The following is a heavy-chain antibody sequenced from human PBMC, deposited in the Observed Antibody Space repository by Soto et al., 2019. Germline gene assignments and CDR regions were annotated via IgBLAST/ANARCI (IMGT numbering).Heavy chain of an antibody. CDR2: ISAYNGNT. J-gene: IGHJ4*02. D-gene: IGHD3-9*01. V-gene: IGHV1-18*01. CDR3: AREGNVLRYFDWPQKHDY. CDR1: GYTFTSYG. Sequence: ASVKVSCKASGYTFTSYGISWVRQAPGQGLEWMGWISAYNGNTNYAQKLQGRVTMTTDTSTSTAYMELRSLRSDDTAVYYCAREGNVLRYFDWPQKHDYWSQGTLVTVSS.